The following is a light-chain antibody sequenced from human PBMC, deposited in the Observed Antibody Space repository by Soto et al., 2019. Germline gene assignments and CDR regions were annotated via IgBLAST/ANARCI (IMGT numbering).Light chain of an antibody. Sequence: EIVLTQSPATLSLSPGERATLSCRASQSISICLAWYQQKPGQAPRLLIYDASNRATGIPARFSGSGSGTDFTLTISSLEPEDFAVYYCQHRKDFGGGTKVEIK. V-gene: IGKV3-11*01. CDR1: QSISIC. J-gene: IGKJ4*01. CDR2: DAS. CDR3: QHRKD.